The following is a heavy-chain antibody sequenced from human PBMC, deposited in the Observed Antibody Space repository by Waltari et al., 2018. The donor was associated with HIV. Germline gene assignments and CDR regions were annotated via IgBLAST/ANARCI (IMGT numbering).Heavy chain of an antibody. CDR2: IYYSGST. J-gene: IGHJ4*02. Sequence: QVQLQESGPGLVKPSETLSLTCTVSAGSISSYYWSWIRQPPGKGLEWIGYIYYSGSTNYNPSRKSRVTISVDTSKNQFALKLSSVTTADTAVYYCARGGEYSSWQYFFDYWGQGTLVTVSS. CDR1: AGSISSYY. V-gene: IGHV4-59*01. D-gene: IGHD6-6*01. CDR3: ARGGEYSSWQYFFDY.